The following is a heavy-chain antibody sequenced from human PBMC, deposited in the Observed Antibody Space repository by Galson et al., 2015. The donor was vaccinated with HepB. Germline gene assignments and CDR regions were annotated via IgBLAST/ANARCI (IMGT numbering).Heavy chain of an antibody. D-gene: IGHD5-12*01. CDR1: GFTFSSYS. CDR2: ISSSSSTI. CDR3: ARDGGWLLYYYYGTDV. V-gene: IGHV3-48*01. Sequence: SLRLSCAASGFTFSSYSMNWVRQAPGKGLEWVSYISSSSSTIYYADSVKGRFTISRDNAKNSLYLQMNSLRAEDTAVYYCARDGGWLLYYYYGTDVWGQGTPVPVSS. J-gene: IGHJ6*02.